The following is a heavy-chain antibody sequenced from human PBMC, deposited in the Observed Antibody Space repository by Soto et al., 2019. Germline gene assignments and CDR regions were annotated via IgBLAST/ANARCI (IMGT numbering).Heavy chain of an antibody. D-gene: IGHD2-15*01. CDR3: AKDAVVVHPEGVTLGVWGWFAT. V-gene: IGHV3-23*01. CDR2: ISGSGGST. Sequence: EVQLLESGGGLVQPGGSLRLSCAASGFTFSSYAMSWVRQAPGKGLEWVSAISGSGGSTYYADSVKGRFTISRDNSKNTLYMQMNSLRAEDTAVSYCAKDAVVVHPEGVTLGVWGWFATWGQGTLVTVSS. CDR1: GFTFSSYA. J-gene: IGHJ5*02.